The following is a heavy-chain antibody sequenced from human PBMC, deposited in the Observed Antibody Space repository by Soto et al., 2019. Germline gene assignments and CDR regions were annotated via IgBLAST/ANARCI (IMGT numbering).Heavy chain of an antibody. CDR2: MNPNSGNT. J-gene: IGHJ5*02. Sequence: QVQLVQSGAEVKKPGASVKVCCKGSGYTFTSYHINWVRQATGQGLEWMGWMNPNSGNTGYAQTLQGRVTMTWDTSISTAYMELSSLRFEDTAMYYCARGHISSTKNWLDPWGQGTLVTVSS. D-gene: IGHD6-6*01. V-gene: IGHV1-8*01. CDR3: ARGHISSTKNWLDP. CDR1: GYTFTSYH.